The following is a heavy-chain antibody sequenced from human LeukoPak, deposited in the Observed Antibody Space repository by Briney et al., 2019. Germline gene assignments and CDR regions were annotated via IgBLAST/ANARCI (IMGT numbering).Heavy chain of an antibody. CDR2: IIPIFGTA. D-gene: IGHD4-17*01. J-gene: IGHJ6*03. CDR1: GGTFSSYA. V-gene: IGHV1-69*06. Sequence: SVKVSCKASGGTFSSYANSWVRQAPGQGLEWMGGIIPIFGTANYAQKFQGRVTITADKSTSTAYMELSSLRSEDTAVYYCARDHLSTVTTGYMDVWGKGTTVTVSS. CDR3: ARDHLSTVTTGYMDV.